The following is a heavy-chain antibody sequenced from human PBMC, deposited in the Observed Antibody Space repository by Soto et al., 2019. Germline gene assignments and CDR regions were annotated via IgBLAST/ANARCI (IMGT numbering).Heavy chain of an antibody. J-gene: IGHJ4*02. V-gene: IGHV3-30*18. CDR1: GFTFSTYG. CDR2: ISYDGSYK. CDR3: AKYYYDTSGYPNPGY. D-gene: IGHD3-22*01. Sequence: PGGSLRLSCAASGFTFSTYGMHWVRQAPGKGLEWVAVISYDGSYKYYADSVKGRFTISRDNSKNTLYLQMNSLRAEDTAVYYCAKYYYDTSGYPNPGYWGQGTLVTVSS.